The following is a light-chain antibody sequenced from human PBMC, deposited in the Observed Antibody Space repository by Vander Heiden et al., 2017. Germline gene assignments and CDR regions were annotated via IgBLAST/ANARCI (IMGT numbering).Light chain of an antibody. Sequence: QSVLTQPPSASGTPGQSVTISCSGSSSNIGSNTVNWYQQLPGTAPKLLIYSNNQRPSGVPDRFSGSKSGTSASLAISGLQSEDEADYYCAAWDDSLNGPVFGGGTKLTGL. CDR3: AAWDDSLNGPV. V-gene: IGLV1-44*01. CDR2: SNN. CDR1: SSNIGSNT. J-gene: IGLJ3*02.